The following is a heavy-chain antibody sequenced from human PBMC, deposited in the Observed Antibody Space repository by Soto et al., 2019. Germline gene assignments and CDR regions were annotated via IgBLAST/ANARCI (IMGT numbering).Heavy chain of an antibody. V-gene: IGHV3-30*18. Sequence: PGGSLRLSCAASEFTFSNYGMHWVRQAPGMGLEWVTFISADGSNKHYADSAKGRFTISRDNSKNTLYLQMNSLRAEDTAVYYCAKAGALDIWGQGTLVTVSS. CDR2: ISADGSNK. J-gene: IGHJ4*02. CDR1: EFTFSNYG. CDR3: AKAGALDI.